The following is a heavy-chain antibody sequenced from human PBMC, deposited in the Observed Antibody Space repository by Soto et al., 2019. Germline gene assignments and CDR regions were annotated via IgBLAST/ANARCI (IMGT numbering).Heavy chain of an antibody. J-gene: IGHJ4*02. CDR3: ARSGGTVAGSFDY. CDR2: IHYGGST. CDR1: GGSISSSDYY. D-gene: IGHD6-19*01. Sequence: LCGGSISSSDYYWVWIRQPPGKGLEWIGTIHYGGSTYYNPSLKSRVTISVDTSKNQFSLKLSSVTAADTSVYYCARSGGTVAGSFDYWGQGTLVTVSS. V-gene: IGHV4-39*01.